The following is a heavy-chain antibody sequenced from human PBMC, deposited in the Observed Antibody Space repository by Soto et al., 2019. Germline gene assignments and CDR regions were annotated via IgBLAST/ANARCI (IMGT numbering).Heavy chain of an antibody. CDR3: ATPGGWLLDAFDI. Sequence: ASVKVSCKVSGYTLTELSMHGVRQAPGKGLEWMGGFDPEDCETIYAQKFQGSVTMAEDTSTDTAYMELSSLRSEDTAVYYCATPGGWLLDAFDIWGQGTMVTVSS. CDR1: GYTLTELS. D-gene: IGHD2-21*02. CDR2: FDPEDCET. J-gene: IGHJ3*02. V-gene: IGHV1-24*01.